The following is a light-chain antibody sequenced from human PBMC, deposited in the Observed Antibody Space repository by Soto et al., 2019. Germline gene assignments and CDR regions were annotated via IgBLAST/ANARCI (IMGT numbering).Light chain of an antibody. Sequence: DIQMTQSPSSLSASVGDRVTITCRASQNINYYLNWYQQKPGEAPKLLIYAASSLQSGVPSRFSGSGAGTDFTLTIGGLQPEDFATYYCQQSYSSPRTFDQGTKVEI. CDR2: AAS. CDR1: QNINYY. J-gene: IGKJ1*01. CDR3: QQSYSSPRT. V-gene: IGKV1-39*01.